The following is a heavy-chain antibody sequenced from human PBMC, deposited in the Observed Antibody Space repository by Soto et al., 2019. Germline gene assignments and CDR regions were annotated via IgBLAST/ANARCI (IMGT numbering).Heavy chain of an antibody. Sequence: SVKVSCKASGYTFTSYGISWVRQAPGQGLEWMGGIIPIFGTANYAQKFQGRVTITADESTSTAYMELSSLRSEDTAVYYCAREEGWYHYYGMDVWGQGTTVTVSS. V-gene: IGHV1-69*13. CDR1: GYTFTSYG. J-gene: IGHJ6*02. CDR2: IIPIFGTA. CDR3: AREEGWYHYYGMDV. D-gene: IGHD6-19*01.